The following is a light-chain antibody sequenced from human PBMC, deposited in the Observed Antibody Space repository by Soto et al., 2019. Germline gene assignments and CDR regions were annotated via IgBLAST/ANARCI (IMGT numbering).Light chain of an antibody. J-gene: IGKJ1*01. CDR2: AAS. V-gene: IGKV1-39*01. CDR1: QSISTF. Sequence: DIQMTQSPYSLSASVGDTVTITCRASQSISTFLNWYQQKPGKAPKLLIYAASNLQVGVPSKFSGSGSETDFTLTISSLQPEDFATYYCQQSYRSSRTFGQGTKVEVK. CDR3: QQSYRSSRT.